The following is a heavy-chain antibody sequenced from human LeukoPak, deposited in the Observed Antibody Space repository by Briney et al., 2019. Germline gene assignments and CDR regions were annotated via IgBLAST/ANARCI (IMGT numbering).Heavy chain of an antibody. V-gene: IGHV4-30-4*07. Sequence: PLQTLSLTCAVSGVSISRGGYSWSWIRQPPGKGLEWIGYIYHSGSTNYNPSLKIRLTVSVDTSNYQFSLRLSSVTAADTAVYYCARDGIPFDPWGQGTLVTVSS. J-gene: IGHJ5*02. CDR2: IYHSGST. CDR1: GVSISRGGYS. D-gene: IGHD2-21*01. CDR3: ARDGIPFDP.